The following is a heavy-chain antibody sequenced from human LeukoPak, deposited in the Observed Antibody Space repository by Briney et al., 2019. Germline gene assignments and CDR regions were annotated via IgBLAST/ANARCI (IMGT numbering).Heavy chain of an antibody. V-gene: IGHV3-21*01. CDR1: GFTFSSYS. CDR3: ARDFGDGGYFDY. D-gene: IGHD3-16*01. Sequence: PGGSLRLSCAASGFTFSSYSVNWVRQAPGKGLEWVSSISSSSSYIYYADSVKGRFTISRDNAKNSLYLQMNSLRAEDTAVYYCARDFGDGGYFDYWGQGTLVTVSS. CDR2: ISSSSSYI. J-gene: IGHJ4*02.